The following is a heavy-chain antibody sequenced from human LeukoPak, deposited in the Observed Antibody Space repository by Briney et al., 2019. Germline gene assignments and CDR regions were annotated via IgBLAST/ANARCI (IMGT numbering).Heavy chain of an antibody. V-gene: IGHV3-23*01. D-gene: IGHD3-10*01. J-gene: IGHJ4*02. CDR3: AKVPTRNYYGSGSYCFDY. Sequence: GGSLRLSCAASGFTFSSYGMSWVRQAPGKGLEWVSAISGSGGSTYYADSVKGRFTISRDNSKNTLYLQMNSLRAEDTAVYYCAKVPTRNYYGSGSYCFDYWGQGTLVTVSP. CDR1: GFTFSSYG. CDR2: ISGSGGST.